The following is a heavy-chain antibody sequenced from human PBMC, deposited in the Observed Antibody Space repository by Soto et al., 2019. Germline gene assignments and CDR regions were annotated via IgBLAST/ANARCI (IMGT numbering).Heavy chain of an antibody. J-gene: IGHJ4*02. Sequence: QVQLVQSGAEVKKPGASVRVSCKSSGYTFTSVAINWVRQATGPGLELLGWMNPNSGSTGSAQKFQGRLTMTRDTSISTADMELSSLRSDDTAVYYCARRRDGYTHDYWGQGTLVTVSS. V-gene: IGHV1-8*01. CDR2: MNPNSGST. CDR3: ARRRDGYTHDY. CDR1: GYTFTSVA. D-gene: IGHD5-12*01.